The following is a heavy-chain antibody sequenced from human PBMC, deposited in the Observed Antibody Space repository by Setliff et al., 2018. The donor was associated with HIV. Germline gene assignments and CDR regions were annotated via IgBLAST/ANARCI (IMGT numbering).Heavy chain of an antibody. V-gene: IGHV1-8*02. Sequence: ASVKVSCKASGYTFTSYEINWVRQATGQGLEWMGWMNPNSGNTGYAQKFQGRVTMTRNTSISTAYMELSSLRSEDTAVYYCARVQPQLGRREGDYWGQGTLVTVSS. J-gene: IGHJ4*02. CDR1: GYTFTSYE. CDR2: MNPNSGNT. D-gene: IGHD7-27*01. CDR3: ARVQPQLGRREGDY.